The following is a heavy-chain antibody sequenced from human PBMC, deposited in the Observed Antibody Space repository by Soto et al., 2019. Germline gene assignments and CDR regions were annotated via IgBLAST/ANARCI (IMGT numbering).Heavy chain of an antibody. V-gene: IGHV3-72*01. J-gene: IGHJ4*02. CDR1: GFTLSYHY. Sequence: GXSLIVSFSTSGFTLSYHYRDWVHQAPGKGLEWVARSRNKDHSYSREYAASVKGRFTISRDDSKNSLYLQMSSLKAEDTAVYYCVRGHWSFDYWGQGTVVTVSS. D-gene: IGHD2-8*02. CDR3: VRGHWSFDY. CDR2: SRNKDHSYSR.